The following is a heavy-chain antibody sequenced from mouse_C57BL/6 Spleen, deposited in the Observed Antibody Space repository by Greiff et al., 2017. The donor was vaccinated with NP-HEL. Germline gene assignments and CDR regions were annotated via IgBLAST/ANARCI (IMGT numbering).Heavy chain of an antibody. J-gene: IGHJ3*01. CDR1: GYAFSSSW. CDR3: ASQTAQAQFAY. Sequence: QVQLQQSGPELVKPGASVKISCKASGYAFSSSWMNWVKQRPGKGLEWIGRIYPGDGDTNYNGKFKGKATLTADKSSSTAYMKLSSLTSEDSAVYFCASQTAQAQFAYWGQGTLVTVSA. CDR2: IYPGDGDT. D-gene: IGHD3-2*02. V-gene: IGHV1-82*01.